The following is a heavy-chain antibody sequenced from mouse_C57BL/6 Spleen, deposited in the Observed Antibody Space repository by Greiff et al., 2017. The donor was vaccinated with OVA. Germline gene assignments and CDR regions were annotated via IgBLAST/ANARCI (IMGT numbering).Heavy chain of an antibody. CDR2: ISSGGSYT. V-gene: IGHV5-6*01. J-gene: IGHJ4*01. Sequence: VQLKESGGDLVKPGGSLKLSCAASGFTFSSYGMSWVRQTPDKRLEWVATISSGGSYTYYPDSVKGRFTISRDNAKNTLYLQMSSLKSEDTAMYYCARNDYGSSFYAMDYWGQGTSVTVSS. CDR3: ARNDYGSSFYAMDY. D-gene: IGHD1-1*01. CDR1: GFTFSSYG.